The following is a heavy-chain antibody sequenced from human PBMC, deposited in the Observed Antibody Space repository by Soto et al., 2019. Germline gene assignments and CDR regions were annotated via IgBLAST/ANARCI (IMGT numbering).Heavy chain of an antibody. Sequence: EVQLLESGGGWVQPGGSLRLSCAASGITFSRYAMSCVRQAPGKWLVRFSGVRDSGGSKYYADSVKGRFTISRDNSNDTLFLQMNSLRPEDAAVDFCAKDRGENSGSFDDWGQGALVIVSS. V-gene: IGHV3-23*01. J-gene: IGHJ4*02. D-gene: IGHD3-10*01. CDR2: VRDSGGSK. CDR1: GITFSRYA. CDR3: AKDRGENSGSFDD.